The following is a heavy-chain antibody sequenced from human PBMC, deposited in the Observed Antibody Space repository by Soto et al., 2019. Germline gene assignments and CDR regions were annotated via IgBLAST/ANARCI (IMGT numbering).Heavy chain of an antibody. Sequence: VQLGESGGGVVQPGRSLRLSCAASGFTFSDDAMHWVRQAPGKGLEWVAVVSHDGRNTHYADSVKGRFTISRDSSKNTVSLEMTSRRAEDTAVYYCAKGGRQWLVTSDFNYWGQGALVTVSS. V-gene: IGHV3-30*18. CDR3: AKGGRQWLVTSDFNY. D-gene: IGHD6-19*01. CDR2: VSHDGRNT. CDR1: GFTFSDDA. J-gene: IGHJ4*02.